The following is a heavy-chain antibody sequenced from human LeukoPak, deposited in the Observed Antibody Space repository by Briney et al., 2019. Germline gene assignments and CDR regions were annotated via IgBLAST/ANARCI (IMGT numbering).Heavy chain of an antibody. CDR2: INHSGST. V-gene: IGHV4-34*01. J-gene: IGHJ4*02. D-gene: IGHD3-22*01. CDR1: GGSFSGYY. Sequence: SETLSLTCAVYGGSFSGYYWSWIRQPPGKGLEWIGEINHSGSTNYNPSLKSRVTISVDTSKNQFSLKLSSVTAADTAVYYCARRRNSSGYYGHFDYWGQGTLVTVSS. CDR3: ARRRNSSGYYGHFDY.